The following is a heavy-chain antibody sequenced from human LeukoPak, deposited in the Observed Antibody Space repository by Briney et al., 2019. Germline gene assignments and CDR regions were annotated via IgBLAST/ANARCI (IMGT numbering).Heavy chain of an antibody. J-gene: IGHJ5*02. V-gene: IGHV3-7*01. CDR2: IKEDGSEK. Sequence: GGSLRLSCAASGFTFSNSWMSWFRQAPGKGLEGVAFIKEDGSEKNYVESVRGRFTISRDNAKNSLYLQMNSLRVGDTAVYYCARGHWWVDPWGQGTLVTVSS. CDR1: GFTFSNSW. CDR3: ARGHWWVDP.